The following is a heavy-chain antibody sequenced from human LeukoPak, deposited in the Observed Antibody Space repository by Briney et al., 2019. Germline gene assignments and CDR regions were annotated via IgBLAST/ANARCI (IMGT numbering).Heavy chain of an antibody. CDR3: AKGWDL. Sequence: QPGGSLRLSCAASGFTFSSYGMHWVRQAPGKGLEWVAVISYDGSNKYYADSVKGRFTISRDNSKNTLYLQMNSLRAEDTAVYYCAKGWDLWGQGILVTVSS. CDR2: ISYDGSNK. V-gene: IGHV3-30*18. CDR1: GFTFSSYG. J-gene: IGHJ5*02.